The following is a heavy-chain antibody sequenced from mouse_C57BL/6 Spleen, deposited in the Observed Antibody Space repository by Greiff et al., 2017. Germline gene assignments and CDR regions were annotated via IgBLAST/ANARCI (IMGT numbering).Heavy chain of an antibody. V-gene: IGHV5-17*01. D-gene: IGHD2-1*01. CDR2: ISSGSSTI. CDR1: GFTFSDYG. J-gene: IGHJ1*03. CDR3: ARENYGNPSYWYFDV. Sequence: EVKLVESGGGLVKPGGSLKLSCAASGFTFSDYGMHWVRQAPEKGLEWVAYISSGSSTIYYADTVKGRFTISRDNAKNTLFLQMTSLRSEDTAMYYCARENYGNPSYWYFDVWGTGTTVTVSS.